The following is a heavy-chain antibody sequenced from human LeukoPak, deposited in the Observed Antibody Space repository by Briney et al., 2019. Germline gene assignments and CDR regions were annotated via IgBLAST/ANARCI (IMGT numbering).Heavy chain of an antibody. D-gene: IGHD4-11*01. Sequence: GGSLRLSCAASGFTFSSYAMHWVRQAPGKGLEWVSSISSSSSYIYYADSVKGRFTISRDNAKNSLYLQMNSLRAEDTAVYYCARGWDYSNYFDYWGQGTLVTVSS. CDR3: ARGWDYSNYFDY. V-gene: IGHV3-21*01. CDR2: ISSSSSYI. J-gene: IGHJ4*02. CDR1: GFTFSSYA.